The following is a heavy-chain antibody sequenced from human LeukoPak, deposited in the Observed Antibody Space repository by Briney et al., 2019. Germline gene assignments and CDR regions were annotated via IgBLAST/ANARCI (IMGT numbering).Heavy chain of an antibody. Sequence: GGSLRLSCAASGFTVSSNYMSWVRQAPGKGLEWVSVIYSGGSTYYADSVKGRFTISRDNSKNTLYLQMNSLRAEDTAVYYCARDGYYYDSSGYYYYLDYRGQGTLVTVSS. V-gene: IGHV3-66*02. J-gene: IGHJ4*02. D-gene: IGHD3-22*01. CDR2: IYSGGST. CDR1: GFTVSSNY. CDR3: ARDGYYYDSSGYYYYLDY.